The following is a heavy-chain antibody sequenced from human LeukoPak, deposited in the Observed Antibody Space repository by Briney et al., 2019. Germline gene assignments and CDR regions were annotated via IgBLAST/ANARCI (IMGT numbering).Heavy chain of an antibody. V-gene: IGHV3-33*06. Sequence: GGSLRLSCAASGFTFSSYAMHWARQAPGKGLEWVAVIWHDGSDKYYIDSVKGRFTISRDNSKNTLYLQMNSLSAEDTAVYYCAKDMGDTALQNFFDPCGQETLVTVSS. J-gene: IGHJ5*02. CDR2: IWHDGSDK. CDR1: GFTFSSYA. D-gene: IGHD2-21*01. CDR3: AKDMGDTALQNFFDP.